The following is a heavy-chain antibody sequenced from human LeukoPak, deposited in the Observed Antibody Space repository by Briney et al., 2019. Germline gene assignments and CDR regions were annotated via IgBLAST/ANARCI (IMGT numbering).Heavy chain of an antibody. CDR2: IYYSGST. J-gene: IGHJ5*02. CDR3: AGIWSGYPNWFDP. D-gene: IGHD3-3*01. Sequence: SETLSHTCTVSGGSISSSSYYWGWIRQPPGKGLEWIGTIYYSGSTYYNPSLKSRLTISVDTSKNQFSLKLSSVTAADTAVYYCAGIWSGYPNWFDPWGQGTLVTVSS. CDR1: GGSISSSSYY. V-gene: IGHV4-39*01.